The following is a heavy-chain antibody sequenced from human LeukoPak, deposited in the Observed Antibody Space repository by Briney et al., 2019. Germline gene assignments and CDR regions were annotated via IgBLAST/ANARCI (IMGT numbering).Heavy chain of an antibody. J-gene: IGHJ4*02. CDR1: GGPFSDYY. D-gene: IGHD6-19*01. CDR3: ARGASIAVAGLFDY. V-gene: IGHV4-34*01. Sequence: KPSETLSLTCAVYGGPFSDYYWSWIRQAPGEGLEWLGEINQSGSTNYNPSLKSRVTISVDTSKNQFSLRLSSVTAADTAVYYCARGASIAVAGLFDYWGQGTLVTVSS. CDR2: INQSGST.